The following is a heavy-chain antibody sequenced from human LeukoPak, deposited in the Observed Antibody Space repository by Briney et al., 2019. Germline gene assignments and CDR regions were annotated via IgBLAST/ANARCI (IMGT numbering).Heavy chain of an antibody. CDR1: GFTFSRYS. V-gene: IGHV3-21*01. Sequence: PGEPLRLSCAASGFTFSRYSMNWVRQAPGKGLEWVSSISSSSSFIYYAVSVKGRFTISRDNAKNSLYLQMNSLRAEDTAVYYCARDPPLGSCSTISCPHLDYWGQGTLVTVSS. CDR2: ISSSSSFI. J-gene: IGHJ4*02. D-gene: IGHD2-2*01. CDR3: ARDPPLGSCSTISCPHLDY.